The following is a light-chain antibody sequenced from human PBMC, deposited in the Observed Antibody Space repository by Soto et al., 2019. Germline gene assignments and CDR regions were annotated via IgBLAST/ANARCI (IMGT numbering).Light chain of an antibody. CDR2: DAS. CDR3: QQRLNWPLT. CDR1: QSVNSY. J-gene: IGKJ4*01. Sequence: EIVLTQSPATLSLSPGERATLSCRASQSVNSYLGWFQQKPGQAPRLLIYDASNRATGIPARFSGSGSGTDFTITISSLEPEDFAVYYCQQRLNWPLTFGGGTKVQIK. V-gene: IGKV3-11*01.